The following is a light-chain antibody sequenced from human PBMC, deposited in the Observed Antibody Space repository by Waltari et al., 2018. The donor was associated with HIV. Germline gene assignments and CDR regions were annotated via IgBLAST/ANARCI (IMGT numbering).Light chain of an antibody. CDR3: ASYRGLNNLGV. Sequence: HSDLTQPPSASGSPGQSVTISCTGSDSDIGTYKLVSWYQHHPGKAPRLILYAFNSRPSGVRVRFSGSRAGDTASLAVSGLQAEDEADYYCASYRGLNNLGVFGTGTKVTVL. V-gene: IGLV2-8*01. CDR1: DSDIGTYKL. J-gene: IGLJ1*01. CDR2: AFN.